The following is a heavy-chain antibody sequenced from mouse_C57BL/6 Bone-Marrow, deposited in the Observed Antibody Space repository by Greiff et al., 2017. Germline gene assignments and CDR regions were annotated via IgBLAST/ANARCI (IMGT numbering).Heavy chain of an antibody. CDR2: ISSGGDYI. V-gene: IGHV5-9-1*02. CDR1: GFTFSSYA. Sequence: EVMLVESGEGLVKPGGSLKLSCAASGFTFSSYAMSWVRQTPEKRLEWVAYISSGGDYIYYADTVKGRFTISRDNARNTLYLQMSSLKSEDTAMYYCTREGVRRQYLPAWFAYWGQGTLVTVSA. CDR3: TREGVRRQYLPAWFAY. J-gene: IGHJ3*01. D-gene: IGHD2-14*01.